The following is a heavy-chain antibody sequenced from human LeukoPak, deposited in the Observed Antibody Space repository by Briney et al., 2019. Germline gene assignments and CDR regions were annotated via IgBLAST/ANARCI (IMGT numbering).Heavy chain of an antibody. V-gene: IGHV3-21*01. J-gene: IGHJ4*02. CDR1: GFTFSSYG. Sequence: PGGSLRLSCAASGFTFSSYGMNWVRQAPGKGLEWVSSISSSSSYIYYADSVKGRFTISRDNAKNSLYLQMNSLRAEDTAVYYCARDLTPDYYDSSGYFDYWGQGTLVTVSS. CDR3: ARDLTPDYYDSSGYFDY. D-gene: IGHD3-22*01. CDR2: ISSSSSYI.